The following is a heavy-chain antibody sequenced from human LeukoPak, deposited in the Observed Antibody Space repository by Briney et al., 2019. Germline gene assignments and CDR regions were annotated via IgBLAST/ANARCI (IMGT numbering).Heavy chain of an antibody. CDR3: ARGPPTYSSSEVPFDP. V-gene: IGHV3-23*01. Sequence: HSGGTLRLSCAASGFTFSSYGMSWVRQAPGKGLEWVSAISGSGGSTYYADSVKGRFTISRDNSKNTLYLQMNSLRAEDMAVYYCARGPPTYSSSEVPFDPWGQGTLVTVSS. CDR2: ISGSGGST. CDR1: GFTFSSYG. D-gene: IGHD6-13*01. J-gene: IGHJ5*02.